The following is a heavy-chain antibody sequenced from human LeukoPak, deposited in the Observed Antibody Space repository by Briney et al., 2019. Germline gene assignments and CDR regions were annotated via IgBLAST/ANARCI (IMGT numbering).Heavy chain of an antibody. CDR1: GGSISSGGYS. D-gene: IGHD6-19*01. J-gene: IGHJ4*02. V-gene: IGHV4-30-2*01. CDR3: ASAISGWFSFDY. CDR2: IYHRGST. Sequence: PSQTLSLTCAVSGGSISSGGYSWSWIRQPPGKGLEWIGYIYHRGSTYYNPSLKSRVTISVDRSKNQFSLKLSSVTAADTAVYYCASAISGWFSFDYWGQGTLSPSPQ.